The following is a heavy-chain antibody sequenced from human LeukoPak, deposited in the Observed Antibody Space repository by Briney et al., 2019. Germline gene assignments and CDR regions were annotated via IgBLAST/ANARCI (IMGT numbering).Heavy chain of an antibody. CDR1: GGSISSSSSSYY. CDR3: ARSGGYASSPIY. CDR2: IHYSGST. Sequence: SETLSLTCTVSGGSISSSSSSYYWGWIRQPPGKGLEWIGSIHYSGSTSYNPSLKSRVTISLDTSKNQFSLKLTSVTAADTAVYYCARSGGYASSPIYWGQGTLVTVSS. D-gene: IGHD5-12*01. V-gene: IGHV4-39*07. J-gene: IGHJ4*02.